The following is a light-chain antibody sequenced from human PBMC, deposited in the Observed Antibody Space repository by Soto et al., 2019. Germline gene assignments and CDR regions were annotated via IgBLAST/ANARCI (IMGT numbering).Light chain of an antibody. CDR1: QSISTY. Sequence: EIVLTQSPVTLSLSPGERATLSCRASQSISTYLAWYQQKRGQAPRLLIYDASNRATGIPARFSGSGSATDFTLTISSLEPEDFAVYYCQQRSNWPGFTFGPGNKVDIK. J-gene: IGKJ3*01. CDR3: QQRSNWPGFT. CDR2: DAS. V-gene: IGKV3-11*01.